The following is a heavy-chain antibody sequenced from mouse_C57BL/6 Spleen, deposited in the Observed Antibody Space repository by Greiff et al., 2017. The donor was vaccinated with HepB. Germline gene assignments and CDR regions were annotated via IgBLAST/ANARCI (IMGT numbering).Heavy chain of an antibody. J-gene: IGHJ2*01. V-gene: IGHV1-54*01. Sequence: VQLQQSGAELVRPGTSVKVSCKAFGYAFTNYLIEWVKQRPGQGLEWIGVINPGSGGTNYNEKFKGKATLTADKSSITSYMQLSSLTSEDSAVYFCARGGLYSNYVDFDYWGQGTTLTVSS. CDR1: GYAFTNYL. CDR3: ARGGLYSNYVDFDY. CDR2: INPGSGGT. D-gene: IGHD2-5*01.